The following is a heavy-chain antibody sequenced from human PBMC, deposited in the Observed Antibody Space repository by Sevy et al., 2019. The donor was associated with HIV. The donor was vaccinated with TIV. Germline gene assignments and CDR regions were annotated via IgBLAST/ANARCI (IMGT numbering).Heavy chain of an antibody. D-gene: IGHD3-3*01. CDR3: AGGFWSGFDY. CDR1: GFTLGDYA. Sequence: GGSLRLSCTTSGFTLGDYAMNWVRQAPGKGLEWVSAISGSGGSTYYADSVKGRFTISRDNFKNTLYLEMNSLRVEDTAVYYCAGGFWSGFDYWGQGTLVTVSS. CDR2: ISGSGGST. J-gene: IGHJ4*02. V-gene: IGHV3-23*01.